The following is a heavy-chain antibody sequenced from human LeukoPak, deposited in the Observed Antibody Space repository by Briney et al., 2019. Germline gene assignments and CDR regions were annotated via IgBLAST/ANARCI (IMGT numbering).Heavy chain of an antibody. D-gene: IGHD5-24*01. CDR2: ISVSGGST. Sequence: QAGGSLRLSCAASGFTFSNYAMSWVRQAPGKGLEWVSGISVSGGSTHYADSVKGRFTISRDNSKNTLYLQMNSLRAEDTAVYYCAKGGDGYNYYFDYWGQETLVTVSS. CDR3: AKGGDGYNYYFDY. CDR1: GFTFSNYA. J-gene: IGHJ4*02. V-gene: IGHV3-23*01.